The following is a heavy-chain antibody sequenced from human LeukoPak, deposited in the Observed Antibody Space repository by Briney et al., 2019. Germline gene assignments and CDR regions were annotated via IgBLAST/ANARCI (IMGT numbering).Heavy chain of an antibody. CDR2: ISTGSTTI. CDR3: ARGLHSSYDLPDY. CDR1: GFTFSSYS. Sequence: GGSLRLSCAASGFTFSSYSMNWVRQAPGKGLEWISHISTGSTTIYYADSVKGRFTISRDNSKNTLYLQMNSLRAEDTAVYYCARGLHSSYDLPDYWGQGTLVTVSS. D-gene: IGHD5-12*01. J-gene: IGHJ4*02. V-gene: IGHV3-48*01.